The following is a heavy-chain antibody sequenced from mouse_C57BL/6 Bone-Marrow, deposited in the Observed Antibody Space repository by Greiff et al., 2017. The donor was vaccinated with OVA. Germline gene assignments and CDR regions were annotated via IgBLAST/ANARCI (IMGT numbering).Heavy chain of an antibody. CDR2: IRNKANNHAT. V-gene: IGHV6-6*01. D-gene: IGHD1-1*01. CDR3: TRRYYGSSTGYFDV. J-gene: IGHJ1*03. CDR1: GFTFSDAW. Sequence: EVQVVESGGGLVQPGGSMTLSCAASGFTFSDAWMDWVRQSPEKGLEWVAEIRNKANNHATYYAESVKGRFTISRDDSKSSVYLQMNSLRAEDTGIYYCTRRYYGSSTGYFDVWGTGTTVTVSS.